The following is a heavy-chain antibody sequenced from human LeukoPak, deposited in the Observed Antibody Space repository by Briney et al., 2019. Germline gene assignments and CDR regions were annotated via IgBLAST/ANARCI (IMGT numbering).Heavy chain of an antibody. Sequence: GGPLKISSVASGFTFSIYNLYWVRQAPGKELEWVAFIRSQASKTYYEESVKGRFTISRDNSKSTLYLQMNSLRVEDTAVYYCEKDYRWGFDYWGQGSLVTVSS. J-gene: IGHJ4*02. CDR3: EKDYRWGFDY. CDR2: IRSQASKT. D-gene: IGHD7-27*01. V-gene: IGHV3-30*02. CDR1: GFTFSIYN.